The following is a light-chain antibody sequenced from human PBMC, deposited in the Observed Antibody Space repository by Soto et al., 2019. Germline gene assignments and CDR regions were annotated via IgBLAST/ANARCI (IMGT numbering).Light chain of an antibody. CDR2: GAS. CDR3: QQYNNWPIT. CDR1: QSVSSSY. Sequence: IVLTQSPGTMSLSPGERATLSCRASQSVSSSYLAWYEQGPGQAPRLLXYGASTRATGIPARFSGSGSGTEFTLTISSLQSEDFAVYYCQQYNNWPITFGQGTRLEI. J-gene: IGKJ5*01. V-gene: IGKV3-15*01.